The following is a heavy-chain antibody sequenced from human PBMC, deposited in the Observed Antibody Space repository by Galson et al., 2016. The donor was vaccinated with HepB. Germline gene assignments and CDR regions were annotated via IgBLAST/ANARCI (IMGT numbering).Heavy chain of an antibody. V-gene: IGHV3-15*01. CDR1: GLTFTNAW. CDR2: IKSKNDGGTT. CDR3: TLNKYYDFFFDP. J-gene: IGHJ5*02. Sequence: SLRLSCAASGLTFTNAWLSWVRQAPGKGLEWVCRIKSKNDGGTTDCAAPVKGRFTISRDDSKNTLSLQMNSLKTEDTAVCYCTLNKYYDFFFDPWGQGTLVTVSS. D-gene: IGHD3-3*01.